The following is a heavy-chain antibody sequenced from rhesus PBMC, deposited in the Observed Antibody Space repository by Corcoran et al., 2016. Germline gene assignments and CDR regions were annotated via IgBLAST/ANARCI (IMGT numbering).Heavy chain of an antibody. J-gene: IGHJ4*01. V-gene: IGHV4-93*01. CDR2: IYGSGGST. D-gene: IGHD6-25*01. Sequence: QVQLQESGPAVVKPSETLSLTCAVSGGSISSSNWWSWIRQYPGKGLEWIGGIYGSGGSTEYNPSLKSRVTISKNTSKNQLSLKLSSVTAADTAVYYCARAPGMAAATQYWGQGVLVTVSS. CDR1: GGSISSSNW. CDR3: ARAPGMAAATQY.